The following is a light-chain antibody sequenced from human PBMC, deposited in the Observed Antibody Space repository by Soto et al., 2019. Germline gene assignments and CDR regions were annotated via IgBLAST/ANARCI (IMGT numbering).Light chain of an antibody. Sequence: QSVLTQPPSASGSPGQSVTISCTGTNNDIGGYTYVSWYQQLPGKAPKLMIHEVNKRPSGVPDRFSGSKSGNTASLTVSGLQAEDEATYYCSSYGGYNNVVFGTGTKVTVL. J-gene: IGLJ1*01. CDR3: SSYGGYNNVV. CDR1: NNDIGGYTY. V-gene: IGLV2-8*01. CDR2: EVN.